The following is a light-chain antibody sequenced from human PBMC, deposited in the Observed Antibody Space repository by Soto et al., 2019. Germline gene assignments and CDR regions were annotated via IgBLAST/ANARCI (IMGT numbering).Light chain of an antibody. CDR3: SSYAGSNNWV. Sequence: QAVVTQPPSASGSPGQSVTISCTGTSSDVGGYNYVSWYQHLPGRAPKLMIYEVSKRPSGVPDRFSGSKSGNTASLTVSGLQAEDEADYYCSSYAGSNNWVFGGGTKLTVL. CDR1: SSDVGGYNY. J-gene: IGLJ3*02. CDR2: EVS. V-gene: IGLV2-8*01.